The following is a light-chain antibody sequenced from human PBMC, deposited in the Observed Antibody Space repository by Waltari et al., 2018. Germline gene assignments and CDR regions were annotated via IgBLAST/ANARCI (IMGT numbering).Light chain of an antibody. Sequence: SFELTQPPSVSVSPGQTASITCSGNTLPKQYAYWYQQKPGQAPVLIMYKDSERPSGIPERFSGSSSVTTFTLTISGVQAEDEADYYCQSADSSGTPVIFGGGTKLTVL. CDR1: TLPKQY. V-gene: IGLV3-25*03. CDR2: KDS. CDR3: QSADSSGTPVI. J-gene: IGLJ2*01.